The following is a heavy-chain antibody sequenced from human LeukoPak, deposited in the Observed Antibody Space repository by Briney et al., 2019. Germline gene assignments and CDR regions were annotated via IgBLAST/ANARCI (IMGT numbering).Heavy chain of an antibody. Sequence: ETLSLTCAVXGGSFSGYYWSWIRQPPGKGLEWIGEINHSGSTNYNPSLKSRVTISVDTSKNQFSLKLSSVTAADTAVYYCARGVITMVRGVPNWFDPWGQGTLVTVSS. CDR1: GGSFSGYY. V-gene: IGHV4-34*01. CDR3: ARGVITMVRGVPNWFDP. J-gene: IGHJ5*02. CDR2: INHSGST. D-gene: IGHD3-10*01.